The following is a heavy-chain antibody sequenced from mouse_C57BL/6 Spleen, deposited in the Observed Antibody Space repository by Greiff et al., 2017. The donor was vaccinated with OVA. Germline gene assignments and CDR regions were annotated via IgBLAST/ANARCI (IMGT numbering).Heavy chain of an antibody. J-gene: IGHJ3*01. V-gene: IGHV1-4*01. CDR2: INPSSGYT. CDR1: GYTFTCYT. Sequence: VQLQQSGAELARPGASVKMSCKASGYTFTCYTMHWGQKRPGQGLEWIGYINPSSGYTKYNQKFKDKATLTADKSSSTAYMQLSSLTSEDSAVYYCANKDWFAYWGQGTLVTVSA. CDR3: ANKDWFAY.